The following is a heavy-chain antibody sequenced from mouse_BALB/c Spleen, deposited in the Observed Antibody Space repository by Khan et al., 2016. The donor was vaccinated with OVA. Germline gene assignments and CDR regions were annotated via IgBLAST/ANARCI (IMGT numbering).Heavy chain of an antibody. J-gene: IGHJ3*01. D-gene: IGHD2-4*01. Sequence: VQLKQSGPGLIQPSQSLSITCTVSGFSLTSYGVHWVRQSSGKGLEWLGVIWGGGSTDYNAPFISRLTISKDNSKSPVFFKMARLQSNDAAIYYCARPYDFGEGFAYWGQGTLVTVSA. CDR2: IWGGGST. CDR3: ARPYDFGEGFAY. CDR1: GFSLTSYG. V-gene: IGHV2-2*03.